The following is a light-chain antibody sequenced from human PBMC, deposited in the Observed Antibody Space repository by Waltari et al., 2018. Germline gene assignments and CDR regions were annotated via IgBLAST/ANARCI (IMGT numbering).Light chain of an antibody. Sequence: EIVLTQSPATLSLSPGERATLSCRASQSVSDSLAWYQQKPGQAPRLLTFDASNRATGIPARFSGSGSGTDFTLTISSLEPEDFAVYYCQQRSHWPPITFGQGTRLEIK. CDR3: QQRSHWPPIT. CDR2: DAS. CDR1: QSVSDS. J-gene: IGKJ5*01. V-gene: IGKV3-11*01.